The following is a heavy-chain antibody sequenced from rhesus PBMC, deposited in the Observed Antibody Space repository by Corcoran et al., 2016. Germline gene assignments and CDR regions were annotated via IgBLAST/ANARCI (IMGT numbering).Heavy chain of an antibody. CDR2: IGGASCTT. J-gene: IGHJ4*01. CDR1: VYSFISGYG. CDR3: ARGAVKLDY. V-gene: IGHV4-127*01. D-gene: IGHD6-37*01. Sequence: QVHLQESGPGLVKPSETLSLTCAVSVYSFISGYGWSWFRQPPGRGLGWIGYIGGASCTTHYNPSLRVRGTISKQTSKARFSLKLGSVTAADSAVYYCARGAVKLDYWGQGVLVTVSS.